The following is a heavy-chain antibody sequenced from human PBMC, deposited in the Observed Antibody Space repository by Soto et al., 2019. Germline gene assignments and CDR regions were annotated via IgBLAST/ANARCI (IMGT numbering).Heavy chain of an antibody. V-gene: IGHV3-66*01. CDR2: IYSGGNT. D-gene: IGHD3-22*01. J-gene: IGHJ4*02. CDR1: GFTVSSNY. Sequence: EVQLVESGGGLVQPGGSLRLSCAASGFTVSSNYMSWVRQAPGKGLEWVSVIYSGGNTYYADSVKGRFTISRDNSKNTLYLQMNSLRAEDTAVYYCARDRSGSGYYFNYFDYWGQGTLVTVSS. CDR3: ARDRSGSGYYFNYFDY.